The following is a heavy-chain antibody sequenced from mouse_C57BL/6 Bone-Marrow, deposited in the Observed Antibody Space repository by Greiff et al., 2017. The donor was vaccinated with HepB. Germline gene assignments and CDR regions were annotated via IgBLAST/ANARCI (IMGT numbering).Heavy chain of an antibody. D-gene: IGHD4-1*01. CDR1: GFTFSDYG. J-gene: IGHJ2*01. CDR2: ISSGSSTI. Sequence: EVKLVESGGGLVKPGGSLKLSCAASGFTFSDYGMHWVRQAPEKGLEWVAYISSGSSTIYYADTVKGRFTISRDNAKNTLFLQMTSLRSEDTAMYYCARKNWERYVDYWGQGTTLTVSS. CDR3: ARKNWERYVDY. V-gene: IGHV5-17*01.